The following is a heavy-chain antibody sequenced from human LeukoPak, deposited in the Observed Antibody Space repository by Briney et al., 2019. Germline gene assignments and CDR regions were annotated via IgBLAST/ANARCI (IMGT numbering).Heavy chain of an antibody. CDR2: INHSGST. J-gene: IGHJ3*02. D-gene: IGHD3-22*01. Sequence: SETLSLTCAVYGGSFSGYYWSWIRQPPGKGLGWIGEINHSGSTNYNPSLKSRVTISVDTSKNQFSLKLSSVTAADTAVYYCASHYYDSSGYYYEGAFDIWGQGTMVTVSS. CDR1: GGSFSGYY. CDR3: ASHYYDSSGYYYEGAFDI. V-gene: IGHV4-34*01.